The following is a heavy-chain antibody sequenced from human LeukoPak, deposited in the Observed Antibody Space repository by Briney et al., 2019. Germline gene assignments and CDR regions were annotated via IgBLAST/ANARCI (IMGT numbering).Heavy chain of an antibody. D-gene: IGHD1-1*01. V-gene: IGHV3-30*18. J-gene: IGHJ4*02. CDR2: ISYDGSNK. CDR1: GFTFSNYG. Sequence: GGSLRLSCAASGFTFSNYGMHWVRQAPGKGLEWVAVISYDGSNKNYADSVKGRFTISRDNSKNTMYLQMNSLRAEDTAVYYCANENDDLDSWGQGTLVIVSS. CDR3: ANENDDLDS.